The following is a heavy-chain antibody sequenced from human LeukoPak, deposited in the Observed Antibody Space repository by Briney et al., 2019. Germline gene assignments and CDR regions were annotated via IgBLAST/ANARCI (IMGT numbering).Heavy chain of an antibody. CDR3: AKEEEKGVVLEHNHDY. J-gene: IGHJ4*02. CDR2: ISYDGSNK. Sequence: GGSLRLSCAASGFTFSSYGMHWVRQAPGKGLEWVAVISYDGSNKYYADSVKGRFTISRDNSKNTLYLQMNSLRAEDTAVYYCAKEEEKGVVLEHNHDYWGQGTLVTVAS. D-gene: IGHD2-15*01. CDR1: GFTFSSYG. V-gene: IGHV3-30*18.